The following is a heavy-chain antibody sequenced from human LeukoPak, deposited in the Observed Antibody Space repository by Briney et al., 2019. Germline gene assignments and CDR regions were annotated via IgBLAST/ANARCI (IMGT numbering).Heavy chain of an antibody. CDR2: ISSSGSTI. CDR1: GFTFSDYY. V-gene: IGHV3-11*04. Sequence: GGSLRLSCAASGFTFSDYYMSWIRQAPGKGLEWVSYISSSGSTIYYADSVKGRFTISRDNAKNSLYLQMNSLGVEDTAVYYCATDSGYNAFDVWGQGTMVSVSS. J-gene: IGHJ3*01. D-gene: IGHD5-12*01. CDR3: ATDSGYNAFDV.